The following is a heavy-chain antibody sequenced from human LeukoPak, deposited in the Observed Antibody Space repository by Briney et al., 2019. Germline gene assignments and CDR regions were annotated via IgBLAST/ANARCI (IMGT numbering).Heavy chain of an antibody. CDR3: ARGYCSSTSCEAAFDI. J-gene: IGHJ3*02. D-gene: IGHD2-2*01. Sequence: GGSLRLSCAASGFTFSDYYMSWIRQAPGKGLEWVSYISSSGSTIYYADSVKGRFTISRDNAKNSLYLQMNSLRAEDTAVYYCARGYCSSTSCEAAFDIWGQGTMVTVSS. CDR1: GFTFSDYY. V-gene: IGHV3-11*04. CDR2: ISSSGSTI.